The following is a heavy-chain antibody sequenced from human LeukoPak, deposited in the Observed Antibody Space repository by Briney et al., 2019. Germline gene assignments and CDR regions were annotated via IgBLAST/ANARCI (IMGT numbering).Heavy chain of an antibody. CDR1: GGSISGSSYY. J-gene: IGHJ4*02. CDR2: IYYSGST. V-gene: IGHV4-39*07. CDR3: ARERNTIFGVVPDY. D-gene: IGHD3-3*01. Sequence: PSETLSLTCTVSGGSISGSSYYWGWIRQPPGKGLEWIGSIYYSGSTYYNPSLKSRVTISVDTSKNQFSLKLSSVTAADTAVYYCARERNTIFGVVPDYWGQGTLVTVSS.